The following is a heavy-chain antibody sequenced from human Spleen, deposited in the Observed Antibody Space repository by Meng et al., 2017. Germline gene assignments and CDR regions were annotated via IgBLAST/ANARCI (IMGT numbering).Heavy chain of an antibody. V-gene: IGHV3-74*01. CDR1: GFTFSSYW. Sequence: GESLKISCVASGFTFSSYWMHWVRQDPGKGLVWVSRINTDGSTTSYADSVKGRFTISRDNAKNTLYLQMNSLRAEDTAVYYCAGDLGGIFDYWGQGALVTVSS. CDR3: AGDLGGIFDY. J-gene: IGHJ4*02. D-gene: IGHD6-13*01. CDR2: INTDGSTT.